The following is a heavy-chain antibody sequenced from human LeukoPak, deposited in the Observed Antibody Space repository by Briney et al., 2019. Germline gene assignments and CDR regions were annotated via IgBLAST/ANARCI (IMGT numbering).Heavy chain of an antibody. CDR1: GVSISSGDYY. Sequence: PSETLSLTCTVSGVSISSGDYYWSWIRQHPGKGLEWIGYIYYSGTTYYNPSLKSRVTISIDTSKRQFSLKLSPVTAADTAVYYCARASRIFHGMDVWGHGTTVTVSS. J-gene: IGHJ6*02. CDR3: ARASRIFHGMDV. V-gene: IGHV4-31*03. D-gene: IGHD2-15*01. CDR2: IYYSGTT.